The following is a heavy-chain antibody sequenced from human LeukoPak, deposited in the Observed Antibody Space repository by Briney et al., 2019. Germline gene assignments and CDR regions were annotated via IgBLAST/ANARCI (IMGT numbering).Heavy chain of an antibody. Sequence: PGGSLRLSCAASGFTVSNNYMSWVRQAPGKGLEWVSVIYSGDNTYYVESVKGRFTISRDNSKNTLFLQMNRLRAEDTAVYYCASGDIVLMVYALAQVYFDYWGQGTLVTVSS. D-gene: IGHD2-8*01. V-gene: IGHV3-53*05. CDR1: GFTVSNNY. CDR2: IYSGDNT. CDR3: ASGDIVLMVYALAQVYFDY. J-gene: IGHJ4*02.